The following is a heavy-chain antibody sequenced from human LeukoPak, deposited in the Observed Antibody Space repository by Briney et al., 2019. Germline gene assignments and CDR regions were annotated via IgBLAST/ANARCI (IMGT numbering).Heavy chain of an antibody. D-gene: IGHD3-16*01. CDR1: GFTFSRYA. CDR3: ATWPRNDYAY. CDR2: IGDRGGSTYT. J-gene: IGHJ4*02. V-gene: IGHV3-23*01. Sequence: GGSLRLSCAASGFTFSRYAMSWVRQAPGKGLEWVSAIGDRGGSTYTYYIDSVKGRFTISRDNSKNVLYLQMNTLRAEDTAVYYCATWPRNDYAYWGQGTLVSVSS.